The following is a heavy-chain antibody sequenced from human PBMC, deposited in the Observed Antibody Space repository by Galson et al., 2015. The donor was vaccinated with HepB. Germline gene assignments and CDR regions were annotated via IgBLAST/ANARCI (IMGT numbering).Heavy chain of an antibody. J-gene: IGHJ5*02. D-gene: IGHD4-17*01. Sequence: SVKVSCKASGYTFTSYAMHWVRQAPGQRLEWMGWINAGNGNTKYSQKFQGRVTITRDTSASTAYMELSSLRSEDTAVYYCARDYGVYLGWFDPWGQGTLVTVSS. CDR3: ARDYGVYLGWFDP. CDR2: INAGNGNT. V-gene: IGHV1-3*01. CDR1: GYTFTSYA.